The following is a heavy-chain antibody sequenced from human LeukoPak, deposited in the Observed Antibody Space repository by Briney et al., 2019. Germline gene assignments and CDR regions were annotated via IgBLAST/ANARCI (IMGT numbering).Heavy chain of an antibody. Sequence: GGSLRLSCAASGFTFSDYYLSWIRPAPGKGLEWGSYLSSSGSTIYYADSVKGRFTLSRDTAKNSLYLQMNSLRAEDTAVYYCARRRGYFDYWGQGILVTVSS. CDR2: LSSSGSTI. V-gene: IGHV3-11*01. CDR3: ARRRGYFDY. J-gene: IGHJ4*02. CDR1: GFTFSDYY.